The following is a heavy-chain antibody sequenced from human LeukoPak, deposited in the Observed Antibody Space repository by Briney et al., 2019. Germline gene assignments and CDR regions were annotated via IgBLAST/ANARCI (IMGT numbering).Heavy chain of an antibody. D-gene: IGHD2-21*02. Sequence: SETLSLTCTVSGGSISSFYWSWLRQPPGRGLEWIGSIFYSGTTNYNPSLKSRVTMSVDTSKNQISLKLSSLTAADTAAYYCARGRGVVTAFDYWGQGTLVSVSS. V-gene: IGHV4-59*01. CDR3: ARGRGVVTAFDY. CDR2: IFYSGTT. J-gene: IGHJ4*02. CDR1: GGSISSFY.